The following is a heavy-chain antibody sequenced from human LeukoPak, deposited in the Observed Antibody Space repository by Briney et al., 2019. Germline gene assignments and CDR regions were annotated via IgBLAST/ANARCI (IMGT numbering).Heavy chain of an antibody. J-gene: IGHJ4*02. D-gene: IGHD6-19*01. CDR1: GFTFINYA. Sequence: GGSLRLSCAASGFTFINYAMNWVRQAPGKGLEWISALSFSGLTTYYADSVRGRFTISRDNSKSTLYLQMNSLRAEDTALYYCARPTSGWYAVGFDYWGQGILVTVSS. CDR2: LSFSGLTT. CDR3: ARPTSGWYAVGFDY. V-gene: IGHV3-23*01.